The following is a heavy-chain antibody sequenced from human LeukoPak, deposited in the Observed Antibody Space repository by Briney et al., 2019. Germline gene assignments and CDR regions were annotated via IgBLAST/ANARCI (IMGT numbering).Heavy chain of an antibody. J-gene: IGHJ6*02. CDR1: GFTFSDYC. CDR2: ISSSNSYI. D-gene: IGHD6-6*01. Sequence: GGSLRLSCAASGFTFSDYCMSWIRQAPGKGLEWVSSISSSNSYIYYGDSVKGRFTISRDNAKNSLYLQMNSLRAEDTAVYYCARAYSSSLGMDVWGQGTTVTVSS. CDR3: ARAYSSSLGMDV. V-gene: IGHV3-21*01.